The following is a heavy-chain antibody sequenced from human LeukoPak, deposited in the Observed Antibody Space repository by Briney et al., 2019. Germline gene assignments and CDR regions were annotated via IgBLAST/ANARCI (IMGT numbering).Heavy chain of an antibody. D-gene: IGHD2-2*01. CDR1: GYTFTSYG. V-gene: IGHV1-18*01. Sequence: ASVKVSCKASGYTFTSYGISWGRQAPGQGLEWMGWISAYNGNTNYAQKLQGRVTMTTDTSTSTAYKELRSLRSDDTAVYYCARRVYCSSTSCHEGSYYYYGMDVWGQGTTVTVSS. J-gene: IGHJ6*02. CDR2: ISAYNGNT. CDR3: ARRVYCSSTSCHEGSYYYYGMDV.